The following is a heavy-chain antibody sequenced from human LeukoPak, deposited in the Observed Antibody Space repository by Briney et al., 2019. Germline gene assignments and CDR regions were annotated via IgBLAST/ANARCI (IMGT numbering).Heavy chain of an antibody. V-gene: IGHV1-18*01. Sequence: ASVKVSCKASGYTFSSYGISWVRQAPRQGLEWMGWITSYNGNTKYAQQLQGRVTMTTDTSTGTAYMELRSLRSDDTAMYYCARAGAAAGTPFDYWGQGTLVTVSS. D-gene: IGHD6-13*01. CDR1: GYTFSSYG. CDR2: ITSYNGNT. CDR3: ARAGAAAGTPFDY. J-gene: IGHJ4*02.